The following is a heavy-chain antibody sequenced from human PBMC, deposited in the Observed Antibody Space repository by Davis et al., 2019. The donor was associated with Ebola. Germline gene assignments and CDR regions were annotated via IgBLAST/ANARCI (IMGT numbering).Heavy chain of an antibody. D-gene: IGHD2-15*01. CDR2: INPNSGGT. V-gene: IGHV1-2*04. CDR1: GYTFTSYD. Sequence: ASVKVSCKASGYTFTSYDINWVRQAPGQGLEWMGWINPNSGGTNYAQKFQGWVTMTRDTSISTAYMELSRLRSDDTAVYYCARDNCSGGSCYSNFDYWGQGTLVTVSS. CDR3: ARDNCSGGSCYSNFDY. J-gene: IGHJ4*02.